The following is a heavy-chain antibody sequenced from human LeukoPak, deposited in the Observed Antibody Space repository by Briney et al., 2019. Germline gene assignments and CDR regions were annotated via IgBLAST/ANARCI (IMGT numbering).Heavy chain of an antibody. CDR3: ARAESGSGRIGGNFYYYYYMDV. CDR2: FNPSSGST. D-gene: IGHD1-26*01. J-gene: IGHJ6*03. Sequence: ASVKVSCKASGYSFTNYYIHWVRQAPGHGLEWMGMFNPSSGSTTYAQNFQGRVAMTRDMSTNTVYMELSSLRSEDTAVYYCARAESGSGRIGGNFYYYYYMDVWGKGAPVTVSS. V-gene: IGHV1-46*01. CDR1: GYSFTNYY.